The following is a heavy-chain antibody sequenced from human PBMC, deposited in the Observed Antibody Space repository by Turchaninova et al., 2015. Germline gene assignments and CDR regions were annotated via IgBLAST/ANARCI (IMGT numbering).Heavy chain of an antibody. CDR2: INPNSGGT. J-gene: IGHJ3*02. Sequence: VQXXQSGAEVKXPXASXXGSXXXSRYPLTDYYFHWVRQAPGQGLEWMGRINPNSGGTNYAQKFQGRVTMTRDTSINTAYMELSRLRSDDTAVYYCARDFSSIDDSYDIWGQGTMVTVSS. CDR3: ARDFSSIDDSYDI. D-gene: IGHD6-13*01. CDR1: RYPLTDYY. V-gene: IGHV1-2*06.